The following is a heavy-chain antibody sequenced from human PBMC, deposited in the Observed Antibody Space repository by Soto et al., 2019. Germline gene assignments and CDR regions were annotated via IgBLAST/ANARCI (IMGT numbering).Heavy chain of an antibody. J-gene: IGHJ4*02. CDR1: GFSLRTSGVG. CDR3: AHRRCTFGGDISADY. D-gene: IGHD3-16*02. Sequence: QITLKESGPTLMKPTQTLTLTCTFSGFSLRTSGVGVGWIRQPPGKALEWLALIYWDDDKRYSPSLKSTLTNTKDTSKNQVVLTMTNMDPVDTATYYCAHRRCTFGGDISADYWVQGTLVTVSS. CDR2: IYWDDDK. V-gene: IGHV2-5*02.